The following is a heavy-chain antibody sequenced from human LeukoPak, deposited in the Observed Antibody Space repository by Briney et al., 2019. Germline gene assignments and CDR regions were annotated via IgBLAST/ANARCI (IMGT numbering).Heavy chain of an antibody. CDR2: INPSGGST. CDR1: GYTFTSYY. Sequence: ASVKVSCEASGYTFTSYYMHWVRQAPGQGLEWMGIINPSGGSTSYAQKFQGRVTMTRDTSTSTVYMELSSLRSEDTAVYYCARGRSSWYREANWFDPWGQGTLVTVSS. J-gene: IGHJ5*02. D-gene: IGHD6-13*01. CDR3: ARGRSSWYREANWFDP. V-gene: IGHV1-46*01.